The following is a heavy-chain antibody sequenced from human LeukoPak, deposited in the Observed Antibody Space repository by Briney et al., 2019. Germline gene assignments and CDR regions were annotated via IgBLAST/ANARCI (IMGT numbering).Heavy chain of an antibody. CDR3: ARDPGYSESDV. CDR2: IKEDGSEK. D-gene: IGHD4-11*01. Sequence: GGSLRLSCAASGFTFSSYWMSWVRQAPGKGPESVANIKEDGSEKSYVDSVKGRFTISRDNAKNSVSLQMNSLRAEDTAVYYCARDPGYSESDVWGQGAMVIVSS. V-gene: IGHV3-7*01. CDR1: GFTFSSYW. J-gene: IGHJ3*01.